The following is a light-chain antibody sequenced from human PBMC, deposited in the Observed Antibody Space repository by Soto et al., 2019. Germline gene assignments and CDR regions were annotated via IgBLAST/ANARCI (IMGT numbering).Light chain of an antibody. CDR3: SSYTTTSTYL. CDR2: VVS. CDR1: SSDVGGYKY. V-gene: IGLV2-14*01. J-gene: IGLJ1*01. Sequence: QSVLTQPASVSGSPGQSITITCTGTSSDVGGYKYVSWYQQHPGKAPKLLIYVVSNRPSGASNRFSGSKAGNTASLTISGLRAEDEADYYCSSYTTTSTYLFGTGTKVTVL.